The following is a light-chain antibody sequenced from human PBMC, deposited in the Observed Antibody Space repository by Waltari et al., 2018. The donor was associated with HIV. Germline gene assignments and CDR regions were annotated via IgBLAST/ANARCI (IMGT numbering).Light chain of an antibody. CDR2: AAS. J-gene: IGKJ2*01. CDR1: QGISNS. Sequence: DIHLTQSPSFLSASGGDRVTITCRASQGISNSLAWYQQKPGRAPKLLIYAASTLRSGVPSRFSGGGSGTEFTLTISSLQPEDFASYYCQQLNNIPYTFGQGTRLEIK. V-gene: IGKV1-9*01. CDR3: QQLNNIPYT.